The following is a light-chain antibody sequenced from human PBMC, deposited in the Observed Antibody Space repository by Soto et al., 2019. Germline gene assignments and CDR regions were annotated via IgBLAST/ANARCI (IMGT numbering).Light chain of an antibody. CDR3: SSYTSSSTLV. J-gene: IGLJ7*01. Sequence: QSVLTQPPSASGTPGQRVTISCSGSRSNIGGNTVNWFRQVPGTAPKPLIYSNNLRPSEVPDRFSGSKSGTSASLAISGLQSEDEADYYCSSYTSSSTLVFGGGTQLTVL. V-gene: IGLV1-44*01. CDR2: SNN. CDR1: RSNIGGNT.